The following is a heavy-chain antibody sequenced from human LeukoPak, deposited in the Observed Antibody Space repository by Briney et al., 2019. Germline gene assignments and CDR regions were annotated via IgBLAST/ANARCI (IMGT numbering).Heavy chain of an antibody. CDR2: IYTSGTT. Sequence: SETLSLTCTVSGGSISSHYWSWIRQPAGKGLEWIGRIYTSGTTNYNPSLKSRVTMSVDTSKNQFSLKLSSVTAADTAVYYCARLASGYYEYFFDYWGQGTLVTVSS. D-gene: IGHD3-3*01. V-gene: IGHV4-4*07. CDR3: ARLASGYYEYFFDY. CDR1: GGSISSHY. J-gene: IGHJ4*02.